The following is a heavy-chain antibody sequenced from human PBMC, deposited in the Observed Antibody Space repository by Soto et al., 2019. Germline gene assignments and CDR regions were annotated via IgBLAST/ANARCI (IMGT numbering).Heavy chain of an antibody. CDR1: GDTFSFYT. Sequence: SVKVSCKASGDTFSFYTINWVRQAPGLGLEWMGRVNPIVSMSNYAQKFQGRVTITADESTSTAYMELSSLRSEDTAIYYCAPTLGSSNYGAFHIWGQGTMVTVSS. CDR3: APTLGSSNYGAFHI. J-gene: IGHJ3*02. V-gene: IGHV1-69*02. D-gene: IGHD3-10*01. CDR2: VNPIVSMS.